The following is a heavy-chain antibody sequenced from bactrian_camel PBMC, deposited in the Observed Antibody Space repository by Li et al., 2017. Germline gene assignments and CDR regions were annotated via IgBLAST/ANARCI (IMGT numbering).Heavy chain of an antibody. CDR2: IHSDGTP. CDR3: AADFIDGFTTSSVLLASLSSTYEYNY. Sequence: QVQLVESGGGSVQAGDSLKLSCAVSGHAVSTSIMAWLRQAPGKEREAVAGIHSDGTPIYAHDVQGRFIVSKDSAKNTFELQMNSLKPEDTGMYYCAADFIDGFTTSSVLLASLSSTYEYNYRGQGTQVTVS. CDR1: GHAVSTSI. V-gene: IGHV3S53*01. D-gene: IGHD5*01. J-gene: IGHJ4*01.